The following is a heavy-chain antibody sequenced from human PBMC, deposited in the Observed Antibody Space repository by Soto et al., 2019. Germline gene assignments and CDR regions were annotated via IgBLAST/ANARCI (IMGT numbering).Heavy chain of an antibody. D-gene: IGHD3-3*01. Sequence: ASLKVSCKASGYTFTSYYMHWVRQAPGQGLEWMGIINPSGGSTSYAQKFQGRVTMTRDTSTSTVYMELSSLRSEDTAVYYCARDRPFFGVVTFNWFDSWGQGALVTVSS. CDR1: GYTFTSYY. CDR3: ARDRPFFGVVTFNWFDS. J-gene: IGHJ5*01. CDR2: INPSGGST. V-gene: IGHV1-46*01.